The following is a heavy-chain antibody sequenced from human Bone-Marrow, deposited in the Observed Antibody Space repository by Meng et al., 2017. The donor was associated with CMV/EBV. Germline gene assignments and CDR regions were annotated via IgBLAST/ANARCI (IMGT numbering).Heavy chain of an antibody. CDR1: GFSFSDYE. J-gene: IGHJ6*02. Sequence: GESLKISCVVSGFSFSDYEMMWVRQAPGKGLEWVSYISSSGTKIKYADSVKGRFTISRDNAKNTLYLQMNSLRAEDTAVYYCARDPPDQRITMVRGVIWGMDVWGQGTTVPVSS. CDR2: ISSSGTKI. V-gene: IGHV3-48*03. CDR3: ARDPPDQRITMVRGVIWGMDV. D-gene: IGHD3-10*01.